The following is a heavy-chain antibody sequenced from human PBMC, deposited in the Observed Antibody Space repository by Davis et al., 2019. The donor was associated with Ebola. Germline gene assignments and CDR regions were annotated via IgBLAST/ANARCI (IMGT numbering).Heavy chain of an antibody. CDR1: GFTFSSYS. J-gene: IGHJ6*03. D-gene: IGHD4-11*01. CDR3: ARGPTEPYYYYMDV. CDR2: ISSSSSYI. Sequence: GESLKMSCAASGFTFSSYSMNWVRQAPGKGLEWVSSISSSSSYIYYADSVKGRFTISRDNAKNSLYLQMNSLRAEDTAVYYCARGPTEPYYYYMDVWGKGTTVTVSS. V-gene: IGHV3-21*01.